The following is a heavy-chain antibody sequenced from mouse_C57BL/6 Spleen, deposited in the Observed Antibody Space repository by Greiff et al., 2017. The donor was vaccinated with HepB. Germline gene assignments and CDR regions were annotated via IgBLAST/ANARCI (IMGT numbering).Heavy chain of an antibody. Sequence: VQLQQSDAELVKPGASVKISCKVSGYTFTDHTIHWMKQRPEQGLEWIGYIYPRDGSTKYNEKYKGKATLTADKSSSTAYMQLNSLTSEDSAVYFWARCQQLRLHAMDYWGQGTSATVSS. CDR1: GYTFTDHT. V-gene: IGHV1-78*01. D-gene: IGHD3-2*02. CDR3: ARCQQLRLHAMDY. J-gene: IGHJ4*01. CDR2: IYPRDGST.